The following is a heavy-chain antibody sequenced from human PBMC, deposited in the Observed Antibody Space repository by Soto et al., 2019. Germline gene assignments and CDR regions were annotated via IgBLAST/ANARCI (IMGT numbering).Heavy chain of an antibody. CDR1: GGSFSGYY. D-gene: IGHD3-10*01. V-gene: IGHV4-34*01. Sequence: PSETLSLTCAVYGGSFSGYYWSWIRQPPGKGLEWIGEINHSGSTNYNPSLKSRVTISVDTSKNQFSLKLSSVTAADTAVYYCASGSYSIFDYWGQGTLVTVSS. J-gene: IGHJ4*02. CDR3: ASGSYSIFDY. CDR2: INHSGST.